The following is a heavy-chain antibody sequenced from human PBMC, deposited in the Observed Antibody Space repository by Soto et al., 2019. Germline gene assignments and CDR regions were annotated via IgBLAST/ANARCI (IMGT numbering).Heavy chain of an antibody. J-gene: IGHJ6*04. Sequence: PSETLSLTCTVSGGSISSSSYYWGWILHPPGKGLEWIGSIYYSVSTYYNPSLKSRVTISVDTSKNQFSLKLSSVTAADTAVYYCARSSGFFYYYYGTDVWGKGTTVTVSS. V-gene: IGHV4-39*01. CDR3: ARSSGFFYYYYGTDV. CDR1: GGSISSSSYY. CDR2: IYYSVST. D-gene: IGHD6-19*01.